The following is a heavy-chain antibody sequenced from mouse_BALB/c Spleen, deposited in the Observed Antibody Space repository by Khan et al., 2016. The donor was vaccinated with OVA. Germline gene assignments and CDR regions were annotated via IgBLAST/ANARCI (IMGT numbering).Heavy chain of an antibody. J-gene: IGHJ3*01. D-gene: IGHD2-14*01. Sequence: QVQLKESGAELARPGASVKMSCKASGYTFTSYTIHWIKKRPGQGLEWIGYINPSNGYTNYNQKFKDKATLTTDKSSTTAYLQLSSLTSDDSAVYNYVRDEAYHRNEGWFDYWGQGTLVTVSA. CDR2: INPSNGYT. CDR3: VRDEAYHRNEGWFDY. CDR1: GYTFTSYT. V-gene: IGHV1-4*01.